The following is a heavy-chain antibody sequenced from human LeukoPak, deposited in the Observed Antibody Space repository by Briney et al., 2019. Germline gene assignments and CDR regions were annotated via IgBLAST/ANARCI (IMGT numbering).Heavy chain of an antibody. D-gene: IGHD3-22*01. CDR1: GYTFTRYY. Sequence: ASLKGSCKTSGYTFTRYYLHWVRQAPGQGLEWMGWINPNTGGTNYAKKFQGRVTMTRDAATNTAYMDLTSLRFDDTAICYCARKRLSPDKGFDYWGQGTLVTVSS. CDR3: ARKRLSPDKGFDY. V-gene: IGHV1-2*02. CDR2: INPNTGGT. J-gene: IGHJ4*02.